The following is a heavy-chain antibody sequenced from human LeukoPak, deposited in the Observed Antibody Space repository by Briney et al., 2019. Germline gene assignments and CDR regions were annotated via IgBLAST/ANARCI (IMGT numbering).Heavy chain of an antibody. CDR2: IKRNIDGGTT. D-gene: IGHD1/OR15-1a*01. Sequence: PGGSLRLSCAASGFTFSSTWMSWVRQAPGKGLEWVGRIKRNIDGGTTDYAAPVDGRFTISRDDSKNTLYLQMNSLKTEDTAVYYCVTELGRTGHDYWGQGTLVTVSS. CDR1: GFTFSSTW. J-gene: IGHJ4*02. CDR3: VTELGRTGHDY. V-gene: IGHV3-15*01.